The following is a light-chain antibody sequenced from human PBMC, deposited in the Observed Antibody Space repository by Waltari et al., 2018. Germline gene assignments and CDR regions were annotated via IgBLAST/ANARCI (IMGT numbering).Light chain of an antibody. CDR3: MQNIQLPGYT. CDR2: EVS. Sequence: DIVMSQTPLSLSVTPGQPASISCTSSQSLLLSAGQTYLYWYLQQPGPPPQLLLYEVSKRFAGVADRSSGRGAAKDITIKSSRVDAEDVGVYCCMQNIQLPGYTFGHGTKLEI. J-gene: IGKJ2*01. V-gene: IGKV2D-29*01. CDR1: QSLLLSAGQTY.